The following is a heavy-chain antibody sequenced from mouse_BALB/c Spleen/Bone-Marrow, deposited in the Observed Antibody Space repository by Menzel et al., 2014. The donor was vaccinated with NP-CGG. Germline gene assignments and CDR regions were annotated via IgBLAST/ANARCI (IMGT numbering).Heavy chain of an antibody. CDR2: IYPGSGST. J-gene: IGHJ4*01. CDR1: GYTFTSYR. CDR3: TRGQLGLPSMDY. V-gene: IGHV1S22*01. Sequence: LQQSGSELVRPGASVKLSCKASGYTFTSYRMHWVKQRPGQGLEWIGNIYPGSGSTNYDEKFKSKATLTVDTSSSTAYMQLSSLTSEDSAVYYCTRGQLGLPSMDYWGQGTSVTVSS. D-gene: IGHD3-1*01.